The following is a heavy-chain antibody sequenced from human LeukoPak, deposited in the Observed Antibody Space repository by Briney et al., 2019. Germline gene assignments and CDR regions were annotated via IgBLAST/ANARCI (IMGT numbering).Heavy chain of an antibody. CDR1: GYTFTSYD. V-gene: IGHV1-8*03. CDR2: MNPNSGNT. D-gene: IGHD1-26*01. Sequence: ASVKVSCKASGYTFTSYDINWVRQATGQGLEWMGWMNPNSGNTDYAQKFQGRFTITINTSISTAYMELSSLRSDDTAVYYCARGGPLIVGAHYYYYYMDVWGKGTTVTVSS. J-gene: IGHJ6*03. CDR3: ARGGPLIVGAHYYYYYMDV.